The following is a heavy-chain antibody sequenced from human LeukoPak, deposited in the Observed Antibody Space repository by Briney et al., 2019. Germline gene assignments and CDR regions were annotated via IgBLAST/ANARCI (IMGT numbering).Heavy chain of an antibody. D-gene: IGHD5-24*01. V-gene: IGHV4-39*01. J-gene: IGHJ4*02. CDR1: GGSISSSSYY. CDR2: IYYSGST. CDR3: ARGTRDGYNDY. Sequence: PSETLSLTCTVSGGSISSSSYYWGWIRQPPGKGLEWIGSIYYSGSTYYNPSLKSRVTISVDTSKNQFSLKLSSVTAADTAVYYCARGTRDGYNDYWGQGTLVTVSS.